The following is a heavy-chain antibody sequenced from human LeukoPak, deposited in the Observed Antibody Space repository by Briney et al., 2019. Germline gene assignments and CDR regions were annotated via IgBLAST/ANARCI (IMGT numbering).Heavy chain of an antibody. CDR1: GFTFSSYA. CDR2: VSDGGGST. V-gene: IGHV3-23*01. D-gene: IGHD6-13*01. CDR3: ARGLYSSSWYPTNYYYYYGMDV. J-gene: IGHJ6*02. Sequence: GGSLRLSCAASGFTFSSYAMSWVRQAPGKGLEWVSAVSDGGGSTYYADSVKGRFTISRDNSKNTLYLQMNSLRAEDTAVYYCARGLYSSSWYPTNYYYYYGMDVWGQGTTVTVSS.